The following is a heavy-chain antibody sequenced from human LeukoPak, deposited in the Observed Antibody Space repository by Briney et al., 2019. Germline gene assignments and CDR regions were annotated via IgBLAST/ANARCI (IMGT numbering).Heavy chain of an antibody. CDR1: GFTFDDYA. J-gene: IGHJ6*03. CDR2: ISWNSGSI. D-gene: IGHD3/OR15-3a*01. CDR3: ARGRVRLRGFALGYYYYMDV. Sequence: PGGSLRLSCAASGFTFDDYAMHWVRQAPGKGLEWVSGISWNSGSIGYADSVKGRFTISRDNAKNSLYLQMNSLRSEDTAVYYCARGRVRLRGFALGYYYYMDVWGKGTTVTISS. V-gene: IGHV3-9*01.